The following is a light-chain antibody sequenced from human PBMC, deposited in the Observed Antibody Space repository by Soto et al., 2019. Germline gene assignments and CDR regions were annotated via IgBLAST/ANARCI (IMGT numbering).Light chain of an antibody. Sequence: QSALTQPASVSGSPGQSITISCTGTSSDVGGYNYVSWYQRHPGKAPKLMMYDVSNRPSGVSNRFSGSKSGNTASLTISGLQAEDEADFYCRSYTSSSAWVFGGGTKLTVL. J-gene: IGLJ3*02. V-gene: IGLV2-14*01. CDR3: RSYTSSSAWV. CDR2: DVS. CDR1: SSDVGGYNY.